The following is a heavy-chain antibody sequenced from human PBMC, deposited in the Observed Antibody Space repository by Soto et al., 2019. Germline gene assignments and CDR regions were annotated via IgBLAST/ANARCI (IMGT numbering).Heavy chain of an antibody. CDR2: INPNSGGT. J-gene: IGHJ3*02. Sequence: ASLKVSCKASGYTFTGYYMHWVRQAPGQGLEWMGWINPNSGGTNYAQKFQGWVTMTRDTSISTAYMELSRLRSDDTAVYYCARDVGTTGDRSSAFDIWGQGTMVTVSS. CDR3: ARDVGTTGDRSSAFDI. V-gene: IGHV1-2*04. D-gene: IGHD7-27*01. CDR1: GYTFTGYY.